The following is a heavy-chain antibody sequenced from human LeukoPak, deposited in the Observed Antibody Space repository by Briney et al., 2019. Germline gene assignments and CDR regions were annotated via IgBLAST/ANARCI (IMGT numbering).Heavy chain of an antibody. D-gene: IGHD3-22*01. Sequence: GPVKVSCKASGYTFTGYYMHWVRQAPGQGLEWMGWINPNSGGTNYAQKFQGRVTMTRDTSISTAYMELSRLRSDDTAVYYCARDLTTTYYYDSSGYYLDYWGQGTLVTVSS. CDR3: ARDLTTTYYYDSSGYYLDY. CDR2: INPNSGGT. J-gene: IGHJ4*02. CDR1: GYTFTGYY. V-gene: IGHV1-2*02.